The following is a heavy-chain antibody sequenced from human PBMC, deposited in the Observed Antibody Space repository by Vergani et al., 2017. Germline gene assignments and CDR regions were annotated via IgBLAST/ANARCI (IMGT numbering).Heavy chain of an antibody. V-gene: IGHV3-23*01. J-gene: IGHJ4*02. Sequence: EVQLLESGGGLVQPGGSLRLSCAASGFTFSSYAMSWVRQAPEKGLEWVSAISGSGGSTYYADSVKGRFTISRDNSKNTLYLQMNSLRAEDTAVYYCGKVMVRGVSSSSSAGYWGQGTLVTVSS. CDR2: ISGSGGST. D-gene: IGHD3-10*01. CDR3: GKVMVRGVSSSSSAGY. CDR1: GFTFSSYA.